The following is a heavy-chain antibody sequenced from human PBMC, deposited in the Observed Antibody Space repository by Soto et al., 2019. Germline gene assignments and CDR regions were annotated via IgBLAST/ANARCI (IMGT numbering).Heavy chain of an antibody. CDR2: ISYDGNNR. V-gene: IGHV3-30*09. Sequence: PGGSLRLSCAASGFTFTAYALHWVRQAPGKGLQWVALISYDGNNRFYADSVKGRFAISRDDSKNTLYLQMNSLRAEDTAVYYCARERIRGATQSLSDHWGQGTVVTVSS. CDR3: ARERIRGATQSLSDH. CDR1: GFTFTAYA. D-gene: IGHD3-10*01. J-gene: IGHJ4*02.